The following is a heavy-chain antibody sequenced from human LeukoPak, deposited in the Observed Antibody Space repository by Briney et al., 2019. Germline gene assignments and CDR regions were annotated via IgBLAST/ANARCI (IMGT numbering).Heavy chain of an antibody. CDR2: IYPGDSDT. V-gene: IGHV5-51*01. Sequence: HGESLKISCKGSGYSFTSYWIGWVRQMPGKGLEWMGIIYPGDSDTRYSPSFQGQVTISADKSISTAYLQWSSLKASDTAMYYCARPGPAMACPEPAFCYDAFDIWGQGTMVTVSS. J-gene: IGHJ3*02. CDR1: GYSFTSYW. D-gene: IGHD5-18*01. CDR3: ARPGPAMACPEPAFCYDAFDI.